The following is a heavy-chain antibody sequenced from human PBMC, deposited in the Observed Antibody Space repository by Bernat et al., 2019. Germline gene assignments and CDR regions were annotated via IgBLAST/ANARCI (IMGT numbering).Heavy chain of an antibody. CDR1: GFTFSSYW. Sequence: DVQLVESGGGLVQPGGSLRLSCAASGFTFSSYWMHWVRQAPGKGLVWVSRINSDGGSTNYADSVKGRFTISRDNAKSTLYMQMNSLRAEDTDVYYCERVWGNSGKNAFDIWGQGTMVTVSS. D-gene: IGHD1-26*01. CDR2: INSDGGST. J-gene: IGHJ3*02. V-gene: IGHV3-74*01. CDR3: ERVWGNSGKNAFDI.